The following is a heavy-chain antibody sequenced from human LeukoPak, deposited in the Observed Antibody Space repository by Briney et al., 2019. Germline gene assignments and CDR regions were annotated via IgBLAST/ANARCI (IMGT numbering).Heavy chain of an antibody. Sequence: ASVKVSCKASGYTFTSYAMNWVRQAPGQGLEWMGWINTNTGNPTYAQGFTGRFVFSLDTSVSTAYLQISSLKAEDTAVYYCARDPVELSGSWYLRISYNWFDPWGQGTLVTVSS. CDR1: GYTFTSYA. V-gene: IGHV7-4-1*02. J-gene: IGHJ5*02. D-gene: IGHD6-13*01. CDR3: ARDPVELSGSWYLRISYNWFDP. CDR2: INTNTGNP.